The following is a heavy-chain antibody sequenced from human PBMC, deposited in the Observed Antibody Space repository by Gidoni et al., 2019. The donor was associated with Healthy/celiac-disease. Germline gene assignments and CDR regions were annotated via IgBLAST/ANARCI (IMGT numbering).Heavy chain of an antibody. J-gene: IGHJ4*02. D-gene: IGHD3-22*01. CDR2: SYPGDSDT. V-gene: IGHV5-51*01. CDR1: GYSFTSYW. Sequence: EVQLVQSGAEVKKPGESLKISCKGSGYSFTSYWIGWVRQMPGKGLEWMGISYPGDSDTRYSPSFQGQVTISADKSISTAYLQWSSLKASDTAMYYWARTYYYDSSGYYYFDYWGQGTLVTVSS. CDR3: ARTYYYDSSGYYYFDY.